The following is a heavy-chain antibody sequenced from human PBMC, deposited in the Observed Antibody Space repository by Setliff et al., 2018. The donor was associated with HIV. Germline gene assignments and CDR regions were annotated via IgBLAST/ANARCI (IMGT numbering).Heavy chain of an antibody. Sequence: SETLSLTCSVSGGSFSGYYWSWIRQPPGKGLEWIGYIYIYNSGSTNYNPSLRSRVTISVDTSKKQFSLNLSSVTAADTAVYYCARHKSQPYYFDYWGQGTLVTVSS. J-gene: IGHJ4*02. CDR1: GGSFSGYY. V-gene: IGHV4-59*08. CDR3: ARHKSQPYYFDY. CDR2: IYIYNSGST.